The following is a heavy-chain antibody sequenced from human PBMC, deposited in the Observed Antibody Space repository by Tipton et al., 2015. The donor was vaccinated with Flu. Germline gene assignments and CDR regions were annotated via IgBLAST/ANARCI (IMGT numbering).Heavy chain of an antibody. Sequence: QLVQSGGGLVQPGGSLRLSCAASGFTFSSYEMNWVRQAPGKGLEWLSYISSSGNTISYADSVRGRFTISRDNAKNSLYLQLNSLRAEDTAVYYCASLTGDDYWGQGNLVTVSS. CDR3: ASLTGDDY. CDR1: GFTFSSYE. CDR2: ISSSGNTI. D-gene: IGHD7-27*01. V-gene: IGHV3-48*03. J-gene: IGHJ4*02.